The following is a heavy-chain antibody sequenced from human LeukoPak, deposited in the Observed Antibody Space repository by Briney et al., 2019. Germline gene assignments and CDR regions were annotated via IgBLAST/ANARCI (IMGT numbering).Heavy chain of an antibody. Sequence: GGSLRLSCAASGFTFSSYGMSWVRQAPGKGLEWVSAISGSGGSTYYADSVKGRFTISRDNSKNALYLQMNSLRAEDTAVYYCAKGDDGYNPRGYWGQGTLVTVSS. V-gene: IGHV3-23*01. CDR3: AKGDDGYNPRGY. D-gene: IGHD5-24*01. CDR1: GFTFSSYG. J-gene: IGHJ4*02. CDR2: ISGSGGST.